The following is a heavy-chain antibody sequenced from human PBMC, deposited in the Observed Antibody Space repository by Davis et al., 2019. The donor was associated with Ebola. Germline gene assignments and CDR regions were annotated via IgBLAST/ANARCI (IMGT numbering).Heavy chain of an antibody. V-gene: IGHV1-18*01. D-gene: IGHD2-2*01. J-gene: IGHJ3*02. Sequence: AASVKVSCKASGGTFSSYAISWVRQAPGQGLEWMGWISAYNGNTNYAQKLQGRVTMTTDTSTSTAYMELRSLRSDDTAVYYCATASCSSTSCPYDAFDIWGQGTMVTVSS. CDR1: GGTFSSYA. CDR3: ATASCSSTSCPYDAFDI. CDR2: ISAYNGNT.